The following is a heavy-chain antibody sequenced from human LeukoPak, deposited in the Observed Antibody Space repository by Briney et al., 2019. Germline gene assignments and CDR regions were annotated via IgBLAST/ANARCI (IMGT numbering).Heavy chain of an antibody. J-gene: IGHJ4*02. CDR2: IIPIFGTA. D-gene: IGHD3-22*01. CDR3: ASSYYDSSGYPIDY. CDR1: GYTFTGYY. V-gene: IGHV1-69*13. Sequence: VASVKVSCKASGYTFTGYYMHWVRQAPGQGLEWMGGIIPIFGTANYAQKFQGRVTITADESTSTAYMELSSLRSEDTAVYYCASSYYDSSGYPIDYWGQGTLVTVSS.